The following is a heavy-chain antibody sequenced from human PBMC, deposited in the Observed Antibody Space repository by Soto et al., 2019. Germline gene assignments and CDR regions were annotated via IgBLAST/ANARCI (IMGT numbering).Heavy chain of an antibody. Sequence: EVQLVESGGGLVRPGGSLSLSGAASGFTVSSNYMGWVGQAQGMGREWVSVIYSGGSTYYADAVKGRFTISRDNSKNTLYLQMNSLRAEDTAVYYCARGRYSSYYYYYYMDVWGKGTTVTVSS. J-gene: IGHJ6*03. CDR3: ARGRYSSYYYYYYMDV. V-gene: IGHV3-66*01. CDR2: IYSGGST. D-gene: IGHD5-18*01. CDR1: GFTVSSNY.